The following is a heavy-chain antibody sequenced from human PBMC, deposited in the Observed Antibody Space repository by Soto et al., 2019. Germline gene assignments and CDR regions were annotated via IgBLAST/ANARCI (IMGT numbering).Heavy chain of an antibody. CDR3: AKGSTYYYYGRDV. Sequence: GGSLRLSCSASGFTFSSYAMSWVRQAPGKGVEWVSAISGSGGSTYYADSVKGRVTISRDNSKNTLYLQMNSLRAADTAVVYWAKGSTYYYYGRDVWGQGSTITVSS. J-gene: IGHJ6*02. CDR2: ISGSGGST. V-gene: IGHV3-23*01. CDR1: GFTFSSYA.